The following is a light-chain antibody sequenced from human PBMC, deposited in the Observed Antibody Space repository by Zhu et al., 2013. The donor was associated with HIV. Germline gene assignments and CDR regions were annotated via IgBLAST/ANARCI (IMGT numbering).Light chain of an antibody. Sequence: AIQMTQSPPSLSASVGDRVTITCRASHVIEDHLDWYQQHPGEPPRLLIYRASTLQTGVPLRFSGSRSGSDFTLTINTLQPEDFATYFCLHHHNYPWAFGQGTTVAVK. V-gene: IGKV1-6*01. CDR3: LHHHNYPWA. CDR1: HVIEDH. J-gene: IGKJ1*01. CDR2: RAS.